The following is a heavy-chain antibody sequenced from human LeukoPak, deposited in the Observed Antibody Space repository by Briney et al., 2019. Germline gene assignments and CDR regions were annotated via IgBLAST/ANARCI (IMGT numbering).Heavy chain of an antibody. CDR2: ISSSSSYI. V-gene: IGHV3-21*01. CDR3: ARIKAVAGPPSYFDY. CDR1: GFTFSSYS. D-gene: IGHD6-19*01. J-gene: IGHJ4*02. Sequence: GGSLRLSCAASGFTFSSYSMNWVRQAPGKGLEWVSSISSSSSYIYYADSVKGRFTISRDNAKNSLYLQMNSLRGEDTAVYYCARIKAVAGPPSYFDYWGQGTLVIVSS.